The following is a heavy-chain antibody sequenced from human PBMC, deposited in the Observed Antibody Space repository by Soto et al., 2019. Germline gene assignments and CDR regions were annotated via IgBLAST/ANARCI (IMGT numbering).Heavy chain of an antibody. Sequence: GASVKVSCKASGFTFPSYAVQWVRQARGQRLEWIGWIVVGSGNTNSAQKFQERVTFTRDMSTSTVYMELSSLIFEDTAVYYCAADDMTTFIWGQGTLVTVSS. J-gene: IGHJ4*02. CDR2: IVVGSGNT. CDR3: AADDMTTFI. CDR1: GFTFPSYA. D-gene: IGHD1-1*01. V-gene: IGHV1-58*01.